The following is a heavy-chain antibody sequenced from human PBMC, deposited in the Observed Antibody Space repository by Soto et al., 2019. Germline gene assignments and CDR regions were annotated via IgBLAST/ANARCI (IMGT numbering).Heavy chain of an antibody. CDR3: ARVYGDYLDY. CDR1: GGSISSYY. J-gene: IGHJ4*02. V-gene: IGHV4-59*01. CDR2: IYYSGST. Sequence: SETLSLTCTVSGGSISSYYCSWIRQPPGKGLEWIGYIYYSGSTNYNPSLKSRVTISVDTSKNQFSLKLSSVTAADTAVYYCARVYGDYLDYWGQGTLVTVSS. D-gene: IGHD4-17*01.